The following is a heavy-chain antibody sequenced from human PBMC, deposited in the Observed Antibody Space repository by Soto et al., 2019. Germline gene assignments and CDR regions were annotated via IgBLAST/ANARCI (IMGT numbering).Heavy chain of an antibody. CDR2: IYYSGST. D-gene: IGHD4-17*01. CDR3: ARVYDYGDFRIDP. Sequence: QVQLQESGPGLVKPSQTLSLTCTVSGGSISSGDYYWSWIRQPPGQGLGWIGYIYYSGSTYYNSSLKSRVTISVDPAKNQFSLKLSSVTAADTAVYYCARVYDYGDFRIDPWGQGTLVTVSS. V-gene: IGHV4-30-4*01. CDR1: GGSISSGDYY. J-gene: IGHJ5*02.